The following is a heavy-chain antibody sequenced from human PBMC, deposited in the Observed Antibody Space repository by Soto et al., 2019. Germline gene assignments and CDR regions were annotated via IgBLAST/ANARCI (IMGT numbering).Heavy chain of an antibody. J-gene: IGHJ4*02. V-gene: IGHV1-2*04. D-gene: IGHD1-26*01. Sequence: ASVKVSCKASGYTFTGYYMHWVRQAPGQGLEWMGWINPNSGGTNYAQKFQGWVTMTRDTSISTAYMELSRLRSDDTAVYYCARDSLGTPTIVGARGPFDYWGQGTLVTVSS. CDR2: INPNSGGT. CDR1: GYTFTGYY. CDR3: ARDSLGTPTIVGARGPFDY.